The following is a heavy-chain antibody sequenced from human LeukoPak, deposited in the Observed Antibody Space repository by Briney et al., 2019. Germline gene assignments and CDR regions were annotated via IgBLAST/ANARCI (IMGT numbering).Heavy chain of an antibody. Sequence: SETLSLTCAVYGGSLSGYYWSWIRQPPGKGLEWIGEINHSGSTNYNPSLKSRVTISVDTSKNQFSLKLSSVTAADTAVYYCARGATSLSYFDSRGQGTLVTVSS. CDR1: GGSLSGYY. D-gene: IGHD2/OR15-2a*01. V-gene: IGHV4-34*01. CDR2: INHSGST. J-gene: IGHJ4*02. CDR3: ARGATSLSYFDS.